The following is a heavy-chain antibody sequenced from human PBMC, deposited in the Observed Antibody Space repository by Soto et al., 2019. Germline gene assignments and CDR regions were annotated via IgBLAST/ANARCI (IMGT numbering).Heavy chain of an antibody. Sequence: QVQLVESGGGVVQPGRSLRLSCAASGFTFSSYAMDWVRQAPGKGLEWVAVISYDGSNKYYADSVKGRFTISRDNSKNTLYLQMNSLRAEDTAVYYCARDTVAGSGWYFDLWGRGTLVTVSS. D-gene: IGHD6-19*01. V-gene: IGHV3-30-3*01. CDR3: ARDTVAGSGWYFDL. J-gene: IGHJ2*01. CDR1: GFTFSSYA. CDR2: ISYDGSNK.